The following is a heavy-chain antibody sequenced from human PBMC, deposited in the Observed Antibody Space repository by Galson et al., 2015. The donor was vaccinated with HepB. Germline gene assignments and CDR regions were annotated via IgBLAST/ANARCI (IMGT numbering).Heavy chain of an antibody. J-gene: IGHJ4*02. CDR3: ARSRYYYDSSGYYHFDY. V-gene: IGHV1-69*13. CDR2: IIPIFGTA. Sequence: SVKVSCKASGCTFSSYAISWVRQAPGQGLEWMGGIIPIFGTANYAQKFQGRVTITADESTSTAYMELSSLRSEDTAVYYCARSRYYYDSSGYYHFDYWGQGTLVTVSS. CDR1: GCTFSSYA. D-gene: IGHD3-22*01.